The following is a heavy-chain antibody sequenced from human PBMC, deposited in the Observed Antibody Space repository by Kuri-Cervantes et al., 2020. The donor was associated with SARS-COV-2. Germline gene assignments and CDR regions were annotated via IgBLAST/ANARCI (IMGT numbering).Heavy chain of an antibody. CDR1: GFTFSSYA. J-gene: IGHJ4*02. D-gene: IGHD6-19*01. V-gene: IGHV3-23*01. CDR3: AKVGTSIAVSGRFDY. Sequence: GGSLRLSCAASGFTFSSYAMSWVRQAPGKGLEWVSVISASGASTYYADSVEGRFTISRDNSKNTLYLQMNSLRAEDTAVYYCAKVGTSIAVSGRFDYWGQGTLVTVSS. CDR2: ISASGAST.